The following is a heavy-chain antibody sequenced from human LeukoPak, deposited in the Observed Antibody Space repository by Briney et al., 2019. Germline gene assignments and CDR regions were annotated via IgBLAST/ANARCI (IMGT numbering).Heavy chain of an antibody. D-gene: IGHD1-1*01. Sequence: HPGGSLRLSCAASGFSFRDFWMAWVRQAPGKGLEWVAHIKEDRTADYYVDSVKGRFSISKYDGKNSLHLQMNSLRVEDTAVYYCVRGGWELDYWGQGTLVTVSS. J-gene: IGHJ4*02. CDR3: VRGGWELDY. CDR2: IKEDRTAD. CDR1: GFSFRDFW. V-gene: IGHV3-7*01.